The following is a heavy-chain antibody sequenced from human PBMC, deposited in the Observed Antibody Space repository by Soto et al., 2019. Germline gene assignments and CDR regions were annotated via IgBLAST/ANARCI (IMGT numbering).Heavy chain of an antibody. J-gene: IGHJ3*02. CDR2: ISSSSSYI. D-gene: IGHD2-2*01. V-gene: IGHV3-21*01. CDR1: GFTFSSYS. Sequence: GGSLRLSCAASGFTFSSYSMNWVRQAPGKGLEWVSSISSSSSYIYYADSVKGRFTISRDNAKNSLYLQMNSLRAEDTAVYYCARDPPYCSSTSCYGDAFDIWGQGTMVTVSS. CDR3: ARDPPYCSSTSCYGDAFDI.